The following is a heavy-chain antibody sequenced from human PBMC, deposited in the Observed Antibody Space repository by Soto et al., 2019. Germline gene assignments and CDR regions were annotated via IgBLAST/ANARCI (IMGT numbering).Heavy chain of an antibody. D-gene: IGHD6-19*01. CDR1: GGSISSGGYY. J-gene: IGHJ3*02. CDR2: IYYSGST. CDR3: ARAIAVAGTRAFDI. Sequence: SETLSLTCTVSGGSISSGGYYWSWIRQHPGKGLEWIGYIYYSGSTYYNPSLKSRVTISVDTSKNQFSLKLSSVTAADTAVYYCARAIAVAGTRAFDIWGQGTMVT. V-gene: IGHV4-31*03.